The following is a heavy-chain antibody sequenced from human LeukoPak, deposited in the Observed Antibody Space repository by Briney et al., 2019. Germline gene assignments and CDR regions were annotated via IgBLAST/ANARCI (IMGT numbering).Heavy chain of an antibody. D-gene: IGHD1-26*01. CDR2: INPNSGDT. CDR1: GYTFSGYY. CDR3: AENRRSERTFDI. V-gene: IGHV1-2*02. J-gene: IGHJ3*02. Sequence: GASVKVSCKASGYTFSGYYMHWVRQTPGQGLEWMGWINPNSGDTHYAQNFQGRVTMTRDTSISTAYMEVSRLTSNDTAVYYCAENRRSERTFDIWGQGTMVTVSS.